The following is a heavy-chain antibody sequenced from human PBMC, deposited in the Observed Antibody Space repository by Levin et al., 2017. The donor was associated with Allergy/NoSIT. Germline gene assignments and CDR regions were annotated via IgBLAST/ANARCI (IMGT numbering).Heavy chain of an antibody. CDR2: INKNGNTT. CDR3: ATAMFDY. J-gene: IGHJ4*02. V-gene: IGHV3-74*01. CDR1: GFTFSDYW. Sequence: LSLTCAASGFTFSDYWLHWVRQAPGKGLVWVSRINKNGNTTDYADSVRGRFTISRDNAKSTLYLEMNSLRAEDTAIYYCATAMFDYWGQGDLVAVSP.